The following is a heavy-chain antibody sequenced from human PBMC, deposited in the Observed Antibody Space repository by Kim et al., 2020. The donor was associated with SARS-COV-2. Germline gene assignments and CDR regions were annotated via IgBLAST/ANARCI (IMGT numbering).Heavy chain of an antibody. V-gene: IGHV1-2*02. CDR3: ARSQYSSSWPFDY. J-gene: IGHJ4*02. Sequence: ASVKVSCKASGYTFTGYYMHWVRQAPGQGLEWMGWINPNSGGTNYVQKFQGRVTMTRDTSISTAYMELSRLRSDDTAVYYCARSQYSSSWPFDYWGQGTLVTVSS. CDR2: INPNSGGT. D-gene: IGHD6-13*01. CDR1: GYTFTGYY.